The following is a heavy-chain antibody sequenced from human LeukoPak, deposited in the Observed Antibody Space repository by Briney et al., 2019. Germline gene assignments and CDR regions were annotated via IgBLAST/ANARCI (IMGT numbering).Heavy chain of an antibody. V-gene: IGHV4-30-2*01. CDR3: ARSLKGWFDP. CDR2: IYHSGST. CDR1: GGSISSGGYS. J-gene: IGHJ5*02. D-gene: IGHD4/OR15-4a*01. Sequence: SETLSLTCAVSGGSISSGGYSWSWIRQPPGTGLEWIGYIYHSGSTYYNPSLKSRVTISVDRSKNQFSLKLSSVTAADTAVYYCARSLKGWFDPWGQGTLVTVSS.